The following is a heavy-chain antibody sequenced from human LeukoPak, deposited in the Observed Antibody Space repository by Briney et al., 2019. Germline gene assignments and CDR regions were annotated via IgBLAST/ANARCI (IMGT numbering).Heavy chain of an antibody. CDR3: AKDRGLGIVGATIFDY. V-gene: IGHV3-33*06. J-gene: IGHJ4*02. CDR2: IWYDGSNK. Sequence: PGRSLRLSCAASGFTFSSYGMHWVRQAPGKGLEWVAAIWYDGSNKYYADSVKGRFTISRDNSKNTLYLQMNSLRAEDTAVYYCAKDRGLGIVGATIFDYWGQGTLVTVSS. D-gene: IGHD1-26*01. CDR1: GFTFSSYG.